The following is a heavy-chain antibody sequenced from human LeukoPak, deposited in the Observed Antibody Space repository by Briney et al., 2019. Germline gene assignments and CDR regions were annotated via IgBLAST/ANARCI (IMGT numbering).Heavy chain of an antibody. CDR3: AREKGSSWMGLYNWFDP. J-gene: IGHJ5*02. V-gene: IGHV4-4*07. CDR1: GGSISSYY. Sequence: PSETLSLTCTVSGGSISSYYWSWIRQPAGKGLEWIGRIYTSGSTNYNPSLKSRVTMSVDTSKNQFSLKLSSVTAADTAVYYCAREKGSSWMGLYNWFDPWGQGTLVTVSS. CDR2: IYTSGST. D-gene: IGHD6-13*01.